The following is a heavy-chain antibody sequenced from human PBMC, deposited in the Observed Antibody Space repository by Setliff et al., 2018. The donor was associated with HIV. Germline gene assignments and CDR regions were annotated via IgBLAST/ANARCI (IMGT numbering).Heavy chain of an antibody. CDR3: ARDQGGYNYGRVLRYYYMDV. V-gene: IGHV1-69*10. D-gene: IGHD5-18*01. Sequence: SVKVSCKASGGTLSSYGLSWVRQAPGQGLEWMGGIIPILGIPNYAQKFQGRVTITADESTSTAYMELSSLRSEDTAMYYCARDQGGYNYGRVLRYYYMDVWGNGTTVTVSS. J-gene: IGHJ6*03. CDR2: IIPILGIP. CDR1: GGTLSSYG.